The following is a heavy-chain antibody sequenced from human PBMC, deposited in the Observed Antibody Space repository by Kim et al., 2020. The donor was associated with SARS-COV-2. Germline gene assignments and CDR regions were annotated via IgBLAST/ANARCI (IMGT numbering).Heavy chain of an antibody. CDR3: ARDALVGDYVGYYYYGMDV. J-gene: IGHJ6*02. CDR2: IYYSEST. V-gene: IGHV4-59*13. Sequence: SETLSLTCTVPGGSISSYYWSWIPQPPGKGLEWIGYIYYSESTNYNPSLKSRVTISVDTYKNQFSLKLSSVTAADTAGVYCARDALVGDYVGYYYYGMDVWGQGTTATVSS. D-gene: IGHD4-17*01. CDR1: GGSISSYY.